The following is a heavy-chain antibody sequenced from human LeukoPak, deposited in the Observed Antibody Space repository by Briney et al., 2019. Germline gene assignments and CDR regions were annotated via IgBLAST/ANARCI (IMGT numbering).Heavy chain of an antibody. CDR1: GFTFSSYA. CDR3: ADNKRGRNYYYYMDV. V-gene: IGHV3-30*04. D-gene: IGHD2/OR15-2a*01. CDR2: IRYDGSNK. J-gene: IGHJ6*03. Sequence: QPGGSLRLSCAASGFTFSSYAMHWVRQAPGKGLEWVAFIRYDGSNKYYADSVKGRFTISRDNSENTLYLQMISLRPDDTAVYYCADNKRGRNYYYYMDVWGKGTTVTISS.